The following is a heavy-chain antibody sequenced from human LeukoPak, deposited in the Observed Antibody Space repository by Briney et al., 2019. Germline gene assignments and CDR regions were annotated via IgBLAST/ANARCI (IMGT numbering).Heavy chain of an antibody. CDR3: ARVAGDDSSSDAFDI. CDR1: GGSISSGDYY. V-gene: IGHV4-30-4*01. Sequence: PSETLSLTCTVSGGSISSGDYYWSWIRQPPGKGLEWIGYIYYSGSTYYNPSLKSRVTISVDTSKNQFSLKLGSVTAADTAVYYCARVAGDDSSSDAFDIWGQGTMVTVAS. J-gene: IGHJ3*02. D-gene: IGHD3-22*01. CDR2: IYYSGST.